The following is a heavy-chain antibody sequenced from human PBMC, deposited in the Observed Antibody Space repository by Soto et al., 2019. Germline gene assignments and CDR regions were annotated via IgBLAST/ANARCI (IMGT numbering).Heavy chain of an antibody. D-gene: IGHD1-1*01. J-gene: IGHJ2*01. CDR2: IIPIFGTA. CDR1: GGTFSSYS. V-gene: IGHV1-69*01. Sequence: QVQLVQSGAEVKKPGSSVKVSCKASGGTFSSYSINWVRQAPGQGLEWMGGIIPIFGTANYAQKFQGRVTLTADESTSTARMELSSLIKEDMAVYYCAPTLQAWPGGWWFDRWGRGTLVTASS. CDR3: APTLQAWPGGWWFDR.